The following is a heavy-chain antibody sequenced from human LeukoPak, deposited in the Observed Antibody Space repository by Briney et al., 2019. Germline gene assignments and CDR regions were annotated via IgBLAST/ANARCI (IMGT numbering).Heavy chain of an antibody. Sequence: EGSLRLSCSASGFPFNTYAIHWVRQAPGKGLEYVAGISSNGDNTDFADSAKGRFTISRDNSKSTLFLQMNSLRAEDTAVYFCTRDSALLGVAFDLWGRGTVVTVSS. CDR2: ISSNGDNT. J-gene: IGHJ3*01. CDR1: GFPFNTYA. D-gene: IGHD2-15*01. CDR3: TRDSALLGVAFDL. V-gene: IGHV3-64D*06.